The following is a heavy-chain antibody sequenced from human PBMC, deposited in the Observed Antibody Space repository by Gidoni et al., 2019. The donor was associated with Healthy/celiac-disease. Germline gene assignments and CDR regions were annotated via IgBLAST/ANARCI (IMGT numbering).Heavy chain of an antibody. Sequence: QVPLQQWGAGLLKPSETLSLTCAVSGGSFSGYYWRWIRQPPGKGLEWIGEINHSGSTNYNPSLKSRVTISVDTSKNQFSLKLSSVTAADTAVYYCARGGEALLSPFDYWGQGTLVTVSS. CDR2: INHSGST. CDR3: ARGGEALLSPFDY. V-gene: IGHV4-34*01. CDR1: GGSFSGYY. D-gene: IGHD3-10*01. J-gene: IGHJ4*02.